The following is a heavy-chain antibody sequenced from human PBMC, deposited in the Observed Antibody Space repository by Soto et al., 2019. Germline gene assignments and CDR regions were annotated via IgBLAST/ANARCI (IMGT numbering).Heavy chain of an antibody. CDR1: GYTFTSYG. D-gene: IGHD2-15*01. V-gene: IGHV1-18*04. J-gene: IGHJ5*02. Sequence: ASVKVSCKASGYTFTSYGISWVRQAPGQGLEWMGWISAYNGNTNYAQKLQGRVTMTTDTSTSTADMELRSLRSDDTAVYYCARDFPAATPSPWFEPWGQGTLVTVSS. CDR2: ISAYNGNT. CDR3: ARDFPAATPSPWFEP.